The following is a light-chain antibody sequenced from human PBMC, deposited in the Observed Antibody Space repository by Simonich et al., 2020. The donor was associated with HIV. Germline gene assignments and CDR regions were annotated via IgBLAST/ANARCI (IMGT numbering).Light chain of an antibody. J-gene: IGLJ3*02. CDR2: GNS. V-gene: IGLV1-44*01. CDR1: SANVGSYS. Sequence: QSALTQEVSVSGTVGQKVTLSCSGNSANVGSYSVAWYQQISHGAPKTVIYGNSRPSGIPDRFSGSKSGTTASLTISGLQPEDEASYYCSTWDYTLSARVFGGGTTLTVL. CDR3: STWDYTLSARV.